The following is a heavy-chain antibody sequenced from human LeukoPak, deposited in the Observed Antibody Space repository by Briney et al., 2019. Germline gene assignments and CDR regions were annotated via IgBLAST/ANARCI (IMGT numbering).Heavy chain of an antibody. CDR3: ARHLHYGGKPFDY. V-gene: IGHV4-59*08. CDR1: GGSINGYY. D-gene: IGHD4-23*01. CDR2: VYYSGST. J-gene: IGHJ4*02. Sequence: SETLSLTCTVSGGSINGYYWSWIRQPPGKGLEWIGYVYYSGSTDYNPSLRSRVTISVDTSKNQFSLKLSSVTAADTAVYYCARHLHYGGKPFDYWGQVALVTVSS.